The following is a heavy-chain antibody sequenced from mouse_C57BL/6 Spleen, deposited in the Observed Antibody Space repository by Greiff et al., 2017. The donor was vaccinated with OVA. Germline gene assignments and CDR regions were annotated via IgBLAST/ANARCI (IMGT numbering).Heavy chain of an antibody. V-gene: IGHV1-69*01. D-gene: IGHD1-1*01. Sequence: VQLQQPGAELVMPGASVKLSCKASGYTFTSYWMHWVKQRPGQGLEWIGEIDPSDSYTNYNQKFKGKSTLTVDKSSSTAYMQLSSLTSEDSAVYYSAKDYGRGNYFDYWGQGTTLTVSS. CDR2: IDPSDSYT. CDR1: GYTFTSYW. CDR3: AKDYGRGNYFDY. J-gene: IGHJ2*01.